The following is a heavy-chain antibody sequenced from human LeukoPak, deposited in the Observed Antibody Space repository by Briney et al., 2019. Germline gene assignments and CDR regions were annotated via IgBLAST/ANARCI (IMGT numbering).Heavy chain of an antibody. D-gene: IGHD5-18*01. CDR1: GYSISSGYY. Sequence: PSETLSLTCTVSGYSISSGYYWGWIRQPPGKGLEWIGSIYYSGSTNYNPSLKSRVTISVDTSKNQFSLKLTSVTAADTAVYYCARTTEGGYTYGYFYYYYMDVWGKGTTVTISS. V-gene: IGHV4-38-2*02. CDR3: ARTTEGGYTYGYFYYYYMDV. CDR2: IYYSGST. J-gene: IGHJ6*03.